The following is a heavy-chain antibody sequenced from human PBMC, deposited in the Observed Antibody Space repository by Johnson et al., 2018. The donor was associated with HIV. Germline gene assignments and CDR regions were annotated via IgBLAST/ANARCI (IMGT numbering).Heavy chain of an antibody. D-gene: IGHD6-25*01. J-gene: IGHJ3*02. Sequence: VQLVESGGALIQPGGSLRLSCAASGFTISSNYMSWVRQAPGKGLEWVSGINWNGGSTGYADSVKGRFTISRDNAKNTLYLQMNSLRAEDTAVYYCAREGNSSGMFFLNAFDIWGQGKMVTVSS. CDR3: AREGNSSGMFFLNAFDI. CDR1: GFTISSNY. V-gene: IGHV3-66*03. CDR2: INWNGGST.